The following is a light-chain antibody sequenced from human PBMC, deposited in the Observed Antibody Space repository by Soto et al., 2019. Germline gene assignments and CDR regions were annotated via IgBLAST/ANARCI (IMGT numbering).Light chain of an antibody. CDR1: SSNIGSNT. J-gene: IGLJ3*02. V-gene: IGLV1-44*01. CDR3: AAWDDSLNGLV. CDR2: SNN. Sequence: QSVLTQPPSASGTPGQRVTISCSGSSSNIGSNTVNWYQQLPGTAPKLLIYSNNQRPSGVPDRFSGSKSGTSASLAISGLQSADEADYYCAAWDDSLNGLVFGGGTKVTVL.